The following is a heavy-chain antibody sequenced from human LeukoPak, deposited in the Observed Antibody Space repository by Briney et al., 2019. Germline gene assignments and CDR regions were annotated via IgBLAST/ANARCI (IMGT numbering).Heavy chain of an antibody. Sequence: PGGSLRLSCAAPGFTFSSYGMHWVRQAPGKGLEWVAVISYDGSNKYYADSVKGRFTISRDNSKNTLYLQMNSLRAEDTAVYYCARDWAVAGSYYFDYWGQGTLVTVSS. V-gene: IGHV3-30*03. J-gene: IGHJ4*02. CDR3: ARDWAVAGSYYFDY. CDR1: GFTFSSYG. CDR2: ISYDGSNK. D-gene: IGHD6-19*01.